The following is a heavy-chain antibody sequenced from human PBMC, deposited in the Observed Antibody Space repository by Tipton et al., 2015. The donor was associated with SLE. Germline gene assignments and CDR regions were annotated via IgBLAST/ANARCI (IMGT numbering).Heavy chain of an antibody. CDR2: IYHSGST. CDR1: GYSISSGYY. J-gene: IGHJ4*02. V-gene: IGHV4-38-2*01. CDR3: ARVDGSGSYYLLDY. D-gene: IGHD3-10*01. Sequence: TLSLTCAVSGYSISSGYYWGWIRQPPGKGLEWIGSIYHSGSTYYNPSLKSRVNISVDTSKNQFSLKLSSVTAADTAVYYCARVDGSGSYYLLDYWGQGTLVTVSS.